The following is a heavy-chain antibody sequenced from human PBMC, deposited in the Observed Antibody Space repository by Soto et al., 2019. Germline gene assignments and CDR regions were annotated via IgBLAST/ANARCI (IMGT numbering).Heavy chain of an antibody. Sequence: ASVKVSFKASGYTFTSYGISWVRQAPGQGLEWMGWISAYNGNTNYAQKLQGRVTMTTDTSTSTAYMELRSLRSDDTAVYYCARVDKVEYQLLDSSGWRRGAFDIRAQRTMVTGSS. CDR2: ISAYNGNT. CDR1: GYTFTSYG. D-gene: IGHD6-25*01. J-gene: IGHJ3*02. V-gene: IGHV1-18*01. CDR3: ARVDKVEYQLLDSSGWRRGAFDI.